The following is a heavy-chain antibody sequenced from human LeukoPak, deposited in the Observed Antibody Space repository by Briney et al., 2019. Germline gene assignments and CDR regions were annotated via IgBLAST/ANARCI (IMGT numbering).Heavy chain of an antibody. CDR2: IYSGGST. D-gene: IGHD5-24*01. V-gene: IGHV3-66*01. CDR3: AKDRGVLYFDY. J-gene: IGHJ4*02. Sequence: PGGSLRLSCAASEFTVSGNYMSWVRQAPGKGLEWVSVIYSGGSTYYADSVKGRFTISRDNSKNTLYLQMNSLRAEDTAVYYCAKDRGVLYFDYWGQGTLVTVSS. CDR1: EFTVSGNY.